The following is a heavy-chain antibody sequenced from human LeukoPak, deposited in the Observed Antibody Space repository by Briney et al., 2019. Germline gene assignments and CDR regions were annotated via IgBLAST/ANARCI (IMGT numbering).Heavy chain of an antibody. CDR3: ARGGYCSGGSCYSPRFDP. V-gene: IGHV1-18*01. D-gene: IGHD2-15*01. Sequence: GASVKVSCKASGYTFTSYGISWVRQAPGQGLEWMGWISAYNSNTNYAQKLQGRVTMTTDTSTSTAYMELRSLRSDDTAVYYCARGGYCSGGSCYSPRFDPWGQGTLVTVSS. CDR1: GYTFTSYG. J-gene: IGHJ5*02. CDR2: ISAYNSNT.